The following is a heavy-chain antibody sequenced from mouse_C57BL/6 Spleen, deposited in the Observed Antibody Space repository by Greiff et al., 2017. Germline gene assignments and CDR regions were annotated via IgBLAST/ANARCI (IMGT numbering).Heavy chain of an antibody. J-gene: IGHJ2*01. CDR1: GYTFTSYW. CDR3: ARCGEDDYDGYVGD. D-gene: IGHD2-4*01. CDR2: IDPSSGGT. Sequence: VQLQQPGAELVKPGASVKLSCKASGYTFTSYWMHWVKQRPGRGLEWIGRIDPSSGGTKSNEKFKSKATLTVDKPSSTAYMQLSSLTSEDSAVYYCARCGEDDYDGYVGDWGQGTTLTVSS. V-gene: IGHV1-72*01.